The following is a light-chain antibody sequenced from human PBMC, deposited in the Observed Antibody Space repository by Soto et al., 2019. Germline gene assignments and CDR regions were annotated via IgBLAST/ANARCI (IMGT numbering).Light chain of an antibody. CDR1: QSVSSNY. Sequence: EIVLTQSPGTLSLSPGERATLSCRASQSVSSNYLAWYQQKPGQAPRLLIYCASSRATAIPDRFSGSGSGTDFALTISRLEPDDFAVYYCQQFGTSPPSTFGQGTRLEIK. J-gene: IGKJ5*01. V-gene: IGKV3-20*01. CDR3: QQFGTSPPST. CDR2: CAS.